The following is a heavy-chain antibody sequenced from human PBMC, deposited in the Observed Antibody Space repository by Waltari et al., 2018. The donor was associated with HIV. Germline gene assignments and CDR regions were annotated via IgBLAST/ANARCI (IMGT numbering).Heavy chain of an antibody. CDR1: GGSFSGYY. Sequence: QVQLQQWGAGLLKPSETLSLTCAVYGGSFSGYYWSWIRQPPGKGLEWIGEINHSGSTNYNPSLKSRVTISVDTSKNQFSLKLSSVTAADTAVYYCARTYYYDSRYFQHWGQGTLVTVSS. CDR2: INHSGST. J-gene: IGHJ1*01. V-gene: IGHV4-34*01. CDR3: ARTYYYDSRYFQH. D-gene: IGHD3-22*01.